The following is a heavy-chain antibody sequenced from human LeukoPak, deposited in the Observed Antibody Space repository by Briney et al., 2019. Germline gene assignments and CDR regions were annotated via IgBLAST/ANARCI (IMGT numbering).Heavy chain of an antibody. J-gene: IGHJ4*02. CDR1: GGSISSYY. D-gene: IGHD5-18*01. Sequence: PSETLSLTCTVSGGSISSYYWSWIRQPAGKGLEWIGRIYTSGSTNYNPSLKSRVTISVDTSKNQFSLKLSSVTAADTAVYYCATLTAMGHFDYWGQGTLVTVSS. V-gene: IGHV4-4*07. CDR3: ATLTAMGHFDY. CDR2: IYTSGST.